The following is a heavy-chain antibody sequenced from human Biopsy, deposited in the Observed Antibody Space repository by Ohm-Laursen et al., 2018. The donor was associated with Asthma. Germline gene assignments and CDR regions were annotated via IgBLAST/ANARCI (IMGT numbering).Heavy chain of an antibody. Sequence: GSLRLSCTASGFTFGDYWMSWVRQVPGKGLEWVANIKHDGTEKNHVDSLKGRFTISRDNAKNSLYLQMNSLRAGDTAAYYCARTFHFWSPYHAEHYQLWGQGTLVTVPS. CDR1: GFTFGDYW. CDR3: ARTFHFWSPYHAEHYQL. D-gene: IGHD3-3*02. V-gene: IGHV3-7*01. J-gene: IGHJ1*01. CDR2: IKHDGTEK.